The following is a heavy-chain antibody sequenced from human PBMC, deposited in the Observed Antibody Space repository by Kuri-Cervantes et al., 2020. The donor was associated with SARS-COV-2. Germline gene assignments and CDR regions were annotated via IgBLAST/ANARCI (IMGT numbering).Heavy chain of an antibody. CDR3: ARGPYYYDSSGYLGDYYMEV. V-gene: IGHV1-69*05. CDR2: IIPIFGTA. J-gene: IGHJ6*03. Sequence: SVQVSCKASGGTFSSYATIWVRQAPGQGLEWMGGIIPIFGTANYAQKFQGRVTITTDESTSTAYMELRCLRSEDTAVDYCARGPYYYDSSGYLGDYYMEVWGKGTTVTVSS. CDR1: GGTFSSYA. D-gene: IGHD3-22*01.